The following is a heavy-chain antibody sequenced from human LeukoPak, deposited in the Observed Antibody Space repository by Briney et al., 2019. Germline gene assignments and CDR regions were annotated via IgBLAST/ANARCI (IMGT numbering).Heavy chain of an antibody. V-gene: IGHV1-69*05. CDR2: IIPKTGTA. CDR1: GGTFSSYA. D-gene: IGHD6-19*01. J-gene: IGHJ4*02. Sequence: SVKVSCKASGGTFSSYAISWVRQAPGQGLEWMGGIIPKTGTANYPQKFQGRVTITTDESTSTAYMELSSLRSDDTAVYYCATRSSGWLFDYWGQGTLVTVSS. CDR3: ATRSSGWLFDY.